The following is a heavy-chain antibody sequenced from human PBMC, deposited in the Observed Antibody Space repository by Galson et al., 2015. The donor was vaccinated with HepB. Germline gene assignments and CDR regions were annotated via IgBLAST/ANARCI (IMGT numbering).Heavy chain of an antibody. CDR3: ARGHDYDFWSGYYGRWFDP. CDR1: GRSFSGSY. CDR2: INHSGST. V-gene: IGHV4-34*01. D-gene: IGHD3-3*01. Sequence: SETLSLTCAVYGRSFSGSYWSWIRQPPGKELAWIGEINHSGSTNYNPSLKRRVTISVDTSKNQFSLKLSSVTAADTAVYYCARGHDYDFWSGYYGRWFDPWGQGTLLTVSS. J-gene: IGHJ5*02.